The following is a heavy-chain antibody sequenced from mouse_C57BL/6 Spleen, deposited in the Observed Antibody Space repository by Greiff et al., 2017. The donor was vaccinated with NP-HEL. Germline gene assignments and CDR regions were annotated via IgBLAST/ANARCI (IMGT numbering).Heavy chain of an antibody. Sequence: VQLQQPGAELVRPGTSVKLSCKASGYTFTSYWMHWVKQRPGQGLEWIGVIDPSDSYTNYNQKFKGKATLTVDTSSSTAYMQLSSLTSEDSAVYYCARGNYGSSSSFAYWGQGTLVTVSA. CDR2: IDPSDSYT. CDR3: ARGNYGSSSSFAY. J-gene: IGHJ3*01. V-gene: IGHV1-59*01. CDR1: GYTFTSYW. D-gene: IGHD1-1*01.